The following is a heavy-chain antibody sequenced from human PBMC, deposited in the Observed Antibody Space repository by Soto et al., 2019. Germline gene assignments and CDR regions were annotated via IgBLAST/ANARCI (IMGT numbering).Heavy chain of an antibody. J-gene: IGHJ4*02. CDR3: AKSGSHSYFDY. Sequence: EVHLLESGGGLLQPGGSLRLSCAASEFTFSSYAMTWVRLAPGKGLEWVSSISTSAGNTYYADSVKGRFTISRDNSKNTLYLQMNSLRADDTAVYYCAKSGSHSYFDYWGQGTLVTVSS. CDR2: ISTSAGNT. CDR1: EFTFSSYA. V-gene: IGHV3-23*01. D-gene: IGHD1-26*01.